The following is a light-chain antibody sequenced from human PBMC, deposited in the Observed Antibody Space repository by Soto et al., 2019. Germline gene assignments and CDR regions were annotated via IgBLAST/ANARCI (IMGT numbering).Light chain of an antibody. J-gene: IGKJ4*01. V-gene: IGKV1-5*01. CDR1: QTIGSW. CDR3: QQHDNYPLT. Sequence: DIQMTQSPSSLSASVGDRVTITCRASQTIGSWLAWYQQKPGTAPKLLIYDASTLESGVPSRFSGSGSGTEFTLTISSLQPDDFATYYCQQHDNYPLTFGGGTKVDIK. CDR2: DAS.